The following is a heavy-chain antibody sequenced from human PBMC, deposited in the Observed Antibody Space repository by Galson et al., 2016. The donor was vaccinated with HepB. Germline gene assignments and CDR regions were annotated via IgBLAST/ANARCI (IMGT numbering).Heavy chain of an antibody. V-gene: IGHV3-69-1*01. Sequence: SLRLSCAASGFAFNDYYMNWVRQAPGRGLEWVSSISRTSTYMYYADSVKGRFTISRDNAKNSHYLQMNSLRAEDTAVYYCARDPGIAASNRVGENAFDIWGQGTMVTVSS. J-gene: IGHJ3*02. CDR3: ARDPGIAASNRVGENAFDI. CDR1: GFAFNDYY. D-gene: IGHD6-13*01. CDR2: ISRTSTYM.